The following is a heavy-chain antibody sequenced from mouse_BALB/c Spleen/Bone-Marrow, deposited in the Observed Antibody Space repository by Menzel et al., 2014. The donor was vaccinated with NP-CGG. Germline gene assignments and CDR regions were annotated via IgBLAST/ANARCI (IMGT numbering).Heavy chain of an antibody. CDR2: IWAGGTT. D-gene: IGHD2-4*01. J-gene: IGHJ4*01. CDR1: GFSLXRFG. CDR3: ARGDYDYAMDY. V-gene: IGHV2-9*02. Sequence: VHLVESGPGLVAPSQSLSITCTVSGFSLXRFGVHWVRQPPGKGLEWLGIIWAGGTTNYNSALMSRLSISKDNSKSQVFLKMNSLQTDDTAMYYCARGDYDYAMDYRGQGTSVTVSS.